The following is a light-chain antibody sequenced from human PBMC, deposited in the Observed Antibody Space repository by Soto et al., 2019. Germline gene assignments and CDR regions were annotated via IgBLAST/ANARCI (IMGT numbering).Light chain of an antibody. CDR3: QQYNNWPPWT. CDR2: GAS. Sequence: EVVMTQSPTTLSVSPGERATLSCRASQSVSSNLAWYQQKPGQALRLLIYGASTRATGIPARFSGSGSGTEFTLTISSLQSEDFALYYCQQYNNWPPWTFGQGTKVEIK. J-gene: IGKJ1*01. V-gene: IGKV3-15*01. CDR1: QSVSSN.